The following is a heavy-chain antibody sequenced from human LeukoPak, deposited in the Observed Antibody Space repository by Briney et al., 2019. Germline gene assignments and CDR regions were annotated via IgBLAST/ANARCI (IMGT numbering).Heavy chain of an antibody. J-gene: IGHJ6*03. Sequence: SVKVSCKASGGTFSSYAISWVQQAPGQGLEWMGGIIPIFGTANYAQKFQGRVTITADESTSTAYMELSSLRSEDTAVYYCASAVDTAMVEGDYHYMDVWGKGTTVTVSS. CDR1: GGTFSSYA. D-gene: IGHD5-18*01. V-gene: IGHV1-69*01. CDR3: ASAVDTAMVEGDYHYMDV. CDR2: IIPIFGTA.